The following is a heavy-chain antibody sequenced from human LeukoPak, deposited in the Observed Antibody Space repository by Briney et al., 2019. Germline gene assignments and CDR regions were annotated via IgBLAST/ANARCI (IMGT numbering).Heavy chain of an antibody. CDR2: ISGSGGST. D-gene: IGHD3-9*01. V-gene: IGHV3-23*01. CDR3: AKGSYYDILTGYSAGAFDI. J-gene: IGHJ3*02. CDR1: GFTFSSYA. Sequence: GGSLRLSCAASGFTFSSYAMSWVRQAPGKGLEWVSVISGSGGSTYYADSVKGRFTISRDNSKNTLYLQMNSLRAEDTAVYYCAKGSYYDILTGYSAGAFDIWGQGTMVTVSS.